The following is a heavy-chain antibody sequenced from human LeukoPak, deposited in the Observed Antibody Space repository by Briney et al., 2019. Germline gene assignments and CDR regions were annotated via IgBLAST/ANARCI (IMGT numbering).Heavy chain of an antibody. CDR2: IRSSGSPI. CDR3: VRDPDALDY. CDR1: GFTFSTYE. Sequence: RPGGSLRLSCTASGFTFSTYEMNWVRQAPGKGLEWVSYIRSSGSPIYYADSVKGRFTISRDNAKNSLYLQMNSLRDEDTAVYYCVRDPDALDYWGQGTPVTVSS. V-gene: IGHV3-48*03. J-gene: IGHJ4*02.